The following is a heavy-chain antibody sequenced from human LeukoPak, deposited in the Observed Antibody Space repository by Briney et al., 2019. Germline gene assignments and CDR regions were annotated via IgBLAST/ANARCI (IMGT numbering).Heavy chain of an antibody. CDR2: ISGSGGST. J-gene: IGHJ4*02. CDR1: GFTFSSYG. Sequence: GGSLRLSCAASGFTFSSYGMSWVRQAPGKGLEWVSAISGSGGSTYYADSVKGRFTISRDNSKNTLYLQMNSLRAEDTAVYYCASGRYYYDSSGFDYWGQGTLVTVSS. V-gene: IGHV3-23*01. D-gene: IGHD3-22*01. CDR3: ASGRYYYDSSGFDY.